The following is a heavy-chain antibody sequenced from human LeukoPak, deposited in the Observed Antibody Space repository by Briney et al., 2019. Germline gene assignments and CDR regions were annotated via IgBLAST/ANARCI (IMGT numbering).Heavy chain of an antibody. D-gene: IGHD3-10*01. J-gene: IGHJ4*02. Sequence: SETLSLTCTVSGGSITSSSYYWGWIRQPPRKGLEWIGSMYYSGSTYYNPSLRSRVTISVDTSKNQFSLRLSSVTAADTAVFYCASTTYYYGSGTFPPFGYWGQGTLVTVSS. CDR2: MYYSGST. V-gene: IGHV4-39*07. CDR3: ASTTYYYGSGTFPPFGY. CDR1: GGSITSSSYY.